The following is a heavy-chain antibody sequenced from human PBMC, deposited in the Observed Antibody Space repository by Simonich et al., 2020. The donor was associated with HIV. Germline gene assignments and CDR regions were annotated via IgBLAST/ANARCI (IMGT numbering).Heavy chain of an antibody. V-gene: IGHV1-2*06. D-gene: IGHD2-8*01. CDR1: GYTFTGYY. CDR3: ARILIVDAFDI. Sequence: QVQLVQSGAEVKKPGASVEVSCKASGYTFTGYYMHGVRQAPGQGLGGRGRLNPNSGGTNNAQKFQGRVTMPRDTSISTAYMELSRLRSDDTAVYYCARILIVDAFDIWGQGTMVTVSS. J-gene: IGHJ3*02. CDR2: LNPNSGGT.